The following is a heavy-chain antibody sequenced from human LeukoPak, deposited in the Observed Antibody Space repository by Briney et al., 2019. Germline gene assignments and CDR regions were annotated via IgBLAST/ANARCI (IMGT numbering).Heavy chain of an antibody. D-gene: IGHD2-8*02. CDR2: IAHHGSNK. V-gene: IGHV3-30*02. Sequence: GGSLRLSCAASGFTFSSYAMLWVPQGPGKGLEWVAYIAHHGSNKSYADSVKGRFSISRDNSKRTLYLQMNNLRADDTAVYYCAKDGSWSCTDWGQGALVTVSS. CDR1: GFTFSSYA. J-gene: IGHJ4*02. CDR3: AKDGSWSCTD.